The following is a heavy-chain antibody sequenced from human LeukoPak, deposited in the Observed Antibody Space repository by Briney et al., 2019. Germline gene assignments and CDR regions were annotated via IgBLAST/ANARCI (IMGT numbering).Heavy chain of an antibody. D-gene: IGHD5-24*01. Sequence: GGSLRLSCVPSGITFSNSALNWVRQAPGKGLEWVATITKNGDQTYYADSVKGLFTISRDTFRDTLYLQMNSLRAEDTAVYHCVKSAGKDGYRDVFDIWGQGTVVTVSS. CDR3: VKSAGKDGYRDVFDI. CDR2: ITKNGDQT. CDR1: GITFSNSA. J-gene: IGHJ3*02. V-gene: IGHV3-23*01.